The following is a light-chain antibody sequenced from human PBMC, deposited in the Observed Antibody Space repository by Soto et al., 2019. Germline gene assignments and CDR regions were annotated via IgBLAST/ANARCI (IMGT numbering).Light chain of an antibody. J-gene: IGKJ5*01. Sequence: EIVLTQSPVTLSLSPGERATLSCRASQSVSSYLAWYQQKPGQAPRLLIYDASNRATGIPDRFSGSGSGTDFTLTFSCLEPEDFAVYYCQQYSNWPITVGQGTRLEIK. CDR3: QQYSNWPIT. CDR2: DAS. V-gene: IGKV3-11*01. CDR1: QSVSSY.